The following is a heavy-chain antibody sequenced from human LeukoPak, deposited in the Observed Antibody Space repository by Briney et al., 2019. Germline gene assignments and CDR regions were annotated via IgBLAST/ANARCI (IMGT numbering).Heavy chain of an antibody. CDR3: AKDHGSWYVSELYFDY. J-gene: IGHJ4*02. Sequence: PGGSLRLSCAASGFTFSSYAMSWVRQAPGKGLEWVSAISGSGGGTYYADSVKGRFTISRDNSKNTLYLQMNSLRAEDTAVYYCAKDHGSWYVSELYFDYWGQGTLVTVSS. D-gene: IGHD6-13*01. CDR1: GFTFSSYA. CDR2: ISGSGGGT. V-gene: IGHV3-23*01.